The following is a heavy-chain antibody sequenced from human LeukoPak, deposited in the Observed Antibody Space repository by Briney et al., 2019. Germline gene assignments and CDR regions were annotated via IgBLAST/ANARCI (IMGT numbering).Heavy chain of an antibody. D-gene: IGHD3-10*01. CDR2: IYYSGNT. J-gene: IGHJ5*02. Sequence: PSETLSLTCTVSGGSVSSSNYYWGWIRKPPGKGLEWIGSIYYSGNTYYNPSLKSRVTISVDTSKNQFSLKLSSVTAADTAVYYCARRANGSGNRFDPWGQGTLVTVSS. V-gene: IGHV4-39*01. CDR3: ARRANGSGNRFDP. CDR1: GGSVSSSNYY.